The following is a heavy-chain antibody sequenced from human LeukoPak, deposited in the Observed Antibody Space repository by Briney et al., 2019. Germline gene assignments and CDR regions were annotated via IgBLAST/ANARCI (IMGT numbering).Heavy chain of an antibody. CDR1: GFTFSSYG. CDR2: IRYDGSNK. D-gene: IGHD4-17*01. V-gene: IGHV3-30*02. J-gene: IGHJ3*02. Sequence: TGGSLRLSCAASGFTFSSYGMHWARQAPGKGLEWVAFIRYDGSNKHYADSVKGRFTISRDNSKNTLYLQMNSLRAEDTAVYYCAKGYGDYVADAFDIWGQGTMVTVSS. CDR3: AKGYGDYVADAFDI.